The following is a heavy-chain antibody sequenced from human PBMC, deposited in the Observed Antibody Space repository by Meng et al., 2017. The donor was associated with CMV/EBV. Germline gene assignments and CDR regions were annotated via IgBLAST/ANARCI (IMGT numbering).Heavy chain of an antibody. CDR1: GFTFDDYA. J-gene: IGHJ6*02. Sequence: SLKISCAASGFTFDDYAMHWVRQAPGKGLEWVSGISWNSGSIGYADSVKGRFTISRDNAKNTLYLQMNSLRAEDTAVYYCASKFWSGFYYYGMDVWGQGTTVTVSS. D-gene: IGHD3-3*01. CDR2: ISWNSGSI. CDR3: ASKFWSGFYYYGMDV. V-gene: IGHV3-9*01.